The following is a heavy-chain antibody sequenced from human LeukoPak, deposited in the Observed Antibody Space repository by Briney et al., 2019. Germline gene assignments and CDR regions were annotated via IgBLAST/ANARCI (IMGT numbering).Heavy chain of an antibody. D-gene: IGHD3-3*01. J-gene: IGHJ5*02. Sequence: SETLSLACTVSGGSISSYYWSWIRQPAGKGLEWIGRIYISGSTNYNPSLKSRVTMSVDTSKNRFSLKLSSVTAADTAVYYCARDGGIFGVVIGLNWFDPWGQGTLVTVSS. CDR3: ARDGGIFGVVIGLNWFDP. CDR2: IYISGST. CDR1: GGSISSYY. V-gene: IGHV4-4*07.